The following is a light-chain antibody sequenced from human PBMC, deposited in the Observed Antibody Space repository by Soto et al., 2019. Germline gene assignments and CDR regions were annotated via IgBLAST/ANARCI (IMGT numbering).Light chain of an antibody. CDR2: KAS. J-gene: IGKJ1*01. V-gene: IGKV1-5*03. Sequence: IQLTQSPSTMSASVGSRVTITCRAIQSISSWLAWYQQKPGKAPKLLIYKASSLESGVPSRFSGSGSGTEFTLTISSLQPDDFATYYCQQYNSYSPSWTFGQGTKVDIK. CDR3: QQYNSYSPSWT. CDR1: QSISSW.